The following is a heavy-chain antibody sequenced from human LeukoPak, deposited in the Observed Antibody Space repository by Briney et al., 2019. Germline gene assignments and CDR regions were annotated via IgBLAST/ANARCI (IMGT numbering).Heavy chain of an antibody. V-gene: IGHV4-34*01. CDR1: GGSFSGYY. CDR3: AGGSRGYSYVYLDY. Sequence: SETLSLTCAVYGGSFSGYYWSWIRQPPGKGLEWIGEINHSGSTNYNPSLKSRVTISVDTSKNQFSLKLSSVTAADTAVHYCAGGSRGYSYVYLDYWGQGTLVTVSS. D-gene: IGHD5-18*01. CDR2: INHSGST. J-gene: IGHJ4*02.